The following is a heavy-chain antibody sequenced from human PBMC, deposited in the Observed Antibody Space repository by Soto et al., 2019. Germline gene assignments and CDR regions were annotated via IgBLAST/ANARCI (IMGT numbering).Heavy chain of an antibody. V-gene: IGHV4-31*03. D-gene: IGHD3-9*01. CDR2: IYYSGST. CDR3: ARWGSLEGDWLLPYDY. Sequence: SETLSLTCTVSGGSISSGGYYWSWIRQHPGKGLEWIGYIYYSGSTYYNPSLKSRVTISVDTSKNQFSLKLSSVTAADTAVYYCARWGSLEGDWLLPYDYWGQGTLVTVSS. J-gene: IGHJ4*02. CDR1: GGSISSGGYY.